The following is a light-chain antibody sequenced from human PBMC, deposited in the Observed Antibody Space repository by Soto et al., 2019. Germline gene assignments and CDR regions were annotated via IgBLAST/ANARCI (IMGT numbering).Light chain of an antibody. CDR1: SSDVGGYNY. V-gene: IGLV2-8*01. J-gene: IGLJ2*01. Sequence: QSVLTPPPSASGSPGQSVTISCTGTSSDVGGYNYDSWYQQHPGKAPKLMIYEVSKRPSGVPDRFSGSKSGNTASLTVSGLQAEDEADYYCSSYAGSNNFVFGEGTTLTVL. CDR2: EVS. CDR3: SSYAGSNNFV.